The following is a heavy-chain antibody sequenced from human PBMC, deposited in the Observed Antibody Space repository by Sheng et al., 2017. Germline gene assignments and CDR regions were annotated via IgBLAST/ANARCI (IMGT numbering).Heavy chain of an antibody. CDR3: ARGPEYSGYDYYYYYYMDV. V-gene: IGHV3-21*01. D-gene: IGHD5-12*01. Sequence: EVQLVESGGGLVKPGGSLRLSCSASGFTFSSYSMNWVRQAPGKGLEWVSSISSSSSYIYYADSVKGRFTISRDNAKNSLYLQMNSLRAEDTAVYYCARGPEYSGYDYYYYYYMDVVGKGTTVTVSS. J-gene: IGHJ6*03. CDR1: GFTFSSYS. CDR2: ISSSSSYI.